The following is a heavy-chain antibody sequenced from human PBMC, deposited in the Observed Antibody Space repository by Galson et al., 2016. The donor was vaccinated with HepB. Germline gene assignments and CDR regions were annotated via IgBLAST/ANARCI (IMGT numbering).Heavy chain of an antibody. D-gene: IGHD3-10*01. V-gene: IGHV3-23*01. CDR3: AKYSGWGTRNFDY. CDR1: GFTFTFYA. CDR2: IAGIGGGI. J-gene: IGHJ4*02. Sequence: SLRLSCAASGFTFTFYAMTWVRQAPGKGLEWLSSIAGIGGGIYSADSVKGRCAISRDNSKNTLYLEMNNLRAEDTAVYYCAKYSGWGTRNFDYWGQGTLVTVSS.